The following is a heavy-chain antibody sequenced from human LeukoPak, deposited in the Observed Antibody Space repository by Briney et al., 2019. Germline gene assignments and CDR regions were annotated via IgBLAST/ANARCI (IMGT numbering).Heavy chain of an antibody. CDR2: IKQDGSEK. CDR3: ARWGYSSSWKGKRPIDY. J-gene: IGHJ4*02. Sequence: GGSLRLSCAASGFTFSSYWMSWVRQAPGKGLEWVANIKQDGSEKYYVDSVKGRFTISRDNAKNSLYLQMNSLRAEDTAVYYCARWGYSSSWKGKRPIDYWGQGTLVTVSS. V-gene: IGHV3-7*01. CDR1: GFTFSSYW. D-gene: IGHD6-13*01.